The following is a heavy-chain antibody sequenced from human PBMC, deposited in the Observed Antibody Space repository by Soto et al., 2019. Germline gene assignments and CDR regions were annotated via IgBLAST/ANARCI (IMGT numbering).Heavy chain of an antibody. CDR3: GKCGEDYYYGMDV. Sequence: PGGSLRLSCAASGFDFSRYEMNWVRQAPGKGLEWVSYISRSSSNIYYADSVKGRFTISRDNAKNSLYLQMNSLRAEDTAVYYCGKCGEDYYYGMDVWGQGTTVTVSS. J-gene: IGHJ6*02. D-gene: IGHD6-25*01. CDR1: GFDFSRYE. CDR2: ISRSSSNI. V-gene: IGHV3-48*03.